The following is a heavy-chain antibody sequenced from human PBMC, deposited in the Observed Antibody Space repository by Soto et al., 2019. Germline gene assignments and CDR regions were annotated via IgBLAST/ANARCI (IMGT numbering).Heavy chain of an antibody. D-gene: IGHD6-19*01. J-gene: IGHJ4*02. V-gene: IGHV1-18*01. CDR2: ISAYNGNT. CDR3: VRDLAVALIDY. Sequence: QVQLVQSGAEVKKPGASVKVSCKASGYTFTSYGISWVRQAPGQGLEWMGWISAYNGNTKYAQKPQGRVNMTTDTSTSTAYMELRTLRSDDTAVYYCVRDLAVALIDYWCQGTLVTVSS. CDR1: GYTFTSYG.